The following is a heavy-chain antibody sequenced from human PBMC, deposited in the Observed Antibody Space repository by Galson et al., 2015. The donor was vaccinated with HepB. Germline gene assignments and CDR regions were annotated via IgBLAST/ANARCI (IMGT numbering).Heavy chain of an antibody. V-gene: IGHV1-18*04. CDR1: GSTFTSYG. J-gene: IGHJ6*02. CDR3: ARDEGSRERLYYYGMDV. D-gene: IGHD2-15*01. CDR2: ISAYNGNT. Sequence: SVKVSCKASGSTFTSYGISWVRQAPGQGLEWMGWISAYNGNTNYAQKLQGRVTMTTDTSTSTAYMELRSLRSDDTAVYYCARDEGSRERLYYYGMDVWGQGTTVTVSS.